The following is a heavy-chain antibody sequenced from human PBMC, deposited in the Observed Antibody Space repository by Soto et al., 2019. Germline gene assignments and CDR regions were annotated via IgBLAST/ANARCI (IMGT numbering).Heavy chain of an antibody. J-gene: IGHJ5*02. Sequence: SETLSLTCTVSGDSIASNYWSWIRQSPGQGLEWIGYFHYSLNTNYNPSLKSRVIISVDTSKNQFFLKLTSVTAADTAMYYCAKTKEGGFDPWGQGILVTVSS. CDR2: FHYSLNT. D-gene: IGHD3-16*01. CDR3: AKTKEGGFDP. V-gene: IGHV4-59*01. CDR1: GDSIASNY.